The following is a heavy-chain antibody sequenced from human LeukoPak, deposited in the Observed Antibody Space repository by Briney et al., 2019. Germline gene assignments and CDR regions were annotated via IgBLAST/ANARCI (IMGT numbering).Heavy chain of an antibody. CDR1: GGSFSGYY. D-gene: IGHD4-17*01. Sequence: PSETLSLTCAVYGGSFSGYYWSWIRQPPGKGLEWIGEINHSGSTNYNPSLKSRVTMSVDTSKNQFSLKLSSVTAADTAVYYCARLTPDYGDFGTFDYWGQGTLVTVSS. J-gene: IGHJ4*02. CDR2: INHSGST. CDR3: ARLTPDYGDFGTFDY. V-gene: IGHV4-34*01.